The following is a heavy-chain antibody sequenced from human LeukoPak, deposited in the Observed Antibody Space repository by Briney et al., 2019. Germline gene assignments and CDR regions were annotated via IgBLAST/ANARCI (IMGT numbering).Heavy chain of an antibody. CDR3: ARLRAVAALGDY. Sequence: SETLSLTCAVSGYSISSGYYWGWIRQPPGKGLEWIGSIYHSGSTYYNPSLKSRVTISVDTSKNQFFLKLSSVTAADTAVYYCARLRAVAALGDYWGQGTLVTVSS. CDR1: GYSISSGYY. D-gene: IGHD6-19*01. CDR2: IYHSGST. V-gene: IGHV4-38-2*01. J-gene: IGHJ4*02.